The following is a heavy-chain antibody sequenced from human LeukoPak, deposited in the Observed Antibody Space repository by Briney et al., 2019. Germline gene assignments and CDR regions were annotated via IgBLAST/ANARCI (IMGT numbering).Heavy chain of an antibody. CDR1: GGSISSSSYY. CDR3: ARAIEWSLDAFDI. Sequence: PSETLSLTCTVSGGSISSSSYYWGWIRQPPGKGLEWIGSIYHSGSTYYNPSLKSRVTISIDTSKNQFSLKLGSVTAADTAVYYCARAIEWSLDAFDIWGQGTMVTVSS. J-gene: IGHJ3*02. V-gene: IGHV4-39*01. CDR2: IYHSGST. D-gene: IGHD3-3*01.